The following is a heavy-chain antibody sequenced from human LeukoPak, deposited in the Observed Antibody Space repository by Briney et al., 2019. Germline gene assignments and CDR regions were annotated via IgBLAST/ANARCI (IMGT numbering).Heavy chain of an antibody. J-gene: IGHJ4*02. Sequence: GGSLRLSCAASGFAFSAYSMSWVRQAPGLGLEWVSSISASGSLFYADSLKGRFTISRDNAKSSLYLQMNSLRAEDTAVSYCAKEGGSSSSPFDYWGQGTLVTVSS. CDR3: AKEGGSSSSPFDY. CDR1: GFAFSAYS. V-gene: IGHV3-69-1*01. CDR2: ISASGSL. D-gene: IGHD6-6*01.